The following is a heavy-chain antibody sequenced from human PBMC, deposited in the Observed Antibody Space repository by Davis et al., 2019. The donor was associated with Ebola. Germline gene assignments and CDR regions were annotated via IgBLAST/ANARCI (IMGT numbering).Heavy chain of an antibody. V-gene: IGHV1-3*01. J-gene: IGHJ4*02. Sequence: ASVKVSCKASGYTFTNYAMHWVRQAPGQRLEWMGWINAGNSNTKYSQKFQGRVTITRDTSASTAYMELSSLRSEDTAVYYCARAPLLYSGYDLRHFDYWGQGTLVTVSS. CDR1: GYTFTNYA. CDR3: ARAPLLYSGYDLRHFDY. D-gene: IGHD5-12*01. CDR2: INAGNSNT.